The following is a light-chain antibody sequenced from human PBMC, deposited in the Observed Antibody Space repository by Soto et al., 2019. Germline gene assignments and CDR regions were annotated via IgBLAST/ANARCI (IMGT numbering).Light chain of an antibody. CDR1: QSLVHSDGNTY. J-gene: IGKJ5*01. CDR2: QVS. CDR3: MQSTQLPPT. Sequence: DVVMTQSPLSLPVTLGQPASISCSSSQSLVHSDGNTYLSWFQQRPGQSPRRLIYQVSHRDSGVPDRFSGGGSGTDFTLKISRVETDDVGIYYCMQSTQLPPTFGQGTRLEIK. V-gene: IGKV2-30*02.